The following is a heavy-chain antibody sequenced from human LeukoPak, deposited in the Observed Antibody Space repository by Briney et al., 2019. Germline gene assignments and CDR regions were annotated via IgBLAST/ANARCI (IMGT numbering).Heavy chain of an antibody. Sequence: ASVKVSCKASGYTFTSYDINWVRQATGQGLEWMGWMNPNRGNTGYAQKFQGRVTMTRNTSISTAYMELSSLRSEDTAVYYCARLRFLEWLLDGMDVWGQGTTVTVSS. D-gene: IGHD3-3*01. CDR3: ARLRFLEWLLDGMDV. CDR2: MNPNRGNT. CDR1: GYTFTSYD. V-gene: IGHV1-8*01. J-gene: IGHJ6*02.